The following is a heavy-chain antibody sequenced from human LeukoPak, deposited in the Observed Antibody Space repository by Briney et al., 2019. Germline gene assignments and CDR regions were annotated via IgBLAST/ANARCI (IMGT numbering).Heavy chain of an antibody. V-gene: IGHV3-23*01. D-gene: IGHD5-18*01. CDR1: GFTFSSYA. CDR3: AKSRGYRYSYGGEAFDI. J-gene: IGHJ3*02. Sequence: GGSLRLSCAASGFTFSSYAMSWVRQAPGKGLEWVSAISGSGGSTYYADSVQGRFTISRDNSKNTLYLQMNSLRAEDTAAYSCAKSRGYRYSYGGEAFDIWGQGTMVTVSS. CDR2: ISGSGGST.